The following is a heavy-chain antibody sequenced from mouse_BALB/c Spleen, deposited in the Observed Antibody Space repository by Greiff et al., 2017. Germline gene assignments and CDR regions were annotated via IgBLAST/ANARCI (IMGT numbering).Heavy chain of an antibody. D-gene: IGHD4-1*01. CDR1: GFSLSRYS. V-gene: IGHV2-6-4*01. CDR3: ARRGTLTGIDAMDY. Sequence: QVQLQQSGPGLVAPSQSLSITCTVSGFSLSRYSVHWVRQPPGKGLEWLGMIWGGGSTDYHSALTSRLSISKDNSKSQVFLKMNSLQTDDTAMYYWARRGTLTGIDAMDYWGQGTSGTVSS. J-gene: IGHJ4*01. CDR2: IWGGGST.